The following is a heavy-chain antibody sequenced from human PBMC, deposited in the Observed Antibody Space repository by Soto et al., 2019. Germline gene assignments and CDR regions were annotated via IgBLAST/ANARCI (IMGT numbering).Heavy chain of an antibody. D-gene: IGHD1-26*01. Sequence: QLQLHESGSGLVKPSQTLSLTCTVSGASITFGGYSWSWIRQTPGKGLEWIGYINHLETTFYNPSFESPLTLSIDRANNQFSLKLHSMSAADRAVYFCARGGGSDSFDYWGQGILVTVSS. V-gene: IGHV4-30-2*01. CDR2: INHLETT. CDR1: GASITFGGYS. CDR3: ARGGGSDSFDY. J-gene: IGHJ4*02.